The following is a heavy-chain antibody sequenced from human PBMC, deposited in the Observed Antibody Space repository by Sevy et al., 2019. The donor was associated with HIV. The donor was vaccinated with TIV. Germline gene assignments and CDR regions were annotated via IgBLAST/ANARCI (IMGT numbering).Heavy chain of an antibody. CDR2: TRNKADGYTT. J-gene: IGHJ4*02. V-gene: IGHV3-72*01. CDR1: GFTFCDHY. CDR3: STHAGIAAAGRVFDY. D-gene: IGHD6-13*01. Sequence: GGSLRLSCAASGFTFCDHYMEWVRQAPGKGLEWVGRTRNKADGYTTEYAASVKGRFTISRDDSENSLYLQMNSLKTEDTAVYYCSTHAGIAAAGRVFDYWGQGALVTVSS.